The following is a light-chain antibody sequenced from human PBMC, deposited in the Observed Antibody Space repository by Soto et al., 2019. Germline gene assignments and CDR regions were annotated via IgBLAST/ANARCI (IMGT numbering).Light chain of an antibody. V-gene: IGKV3-15*01. CDR2: GAS. J-gene: IGKJ4*02. Sequence: ERVMTQSPATLSVSPGGRATLSCRASQSISSNLAWYQQKPGQAPRLLIYGASTRATGIPARFSGSGSGTEFTLTISSLQSEDFAVYYCQQYKNWPRTFGRGTKVDIK. CDR3: QQYKNWPRT. CDR1: QSISSN.